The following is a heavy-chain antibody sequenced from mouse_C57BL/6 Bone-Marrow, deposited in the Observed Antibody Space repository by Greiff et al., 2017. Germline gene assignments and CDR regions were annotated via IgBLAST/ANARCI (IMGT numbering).Heavy chain of an antibody. J-gene: IGHJ1*03. V-gene: IGHV1-55*01. D-gene: IGHD2-5*01. Sequence: VQLQQPGAELVKPGASVKMSCKASGYTFTSYWITWVKQRPGQGLEWIGDIYPGSGSTNYNEKFKSKATLAVDTSSSTAYMQLSSLTSEDSAVYYCARPYYSNYWYFDVWGTGTTVTVAS. CDR3: ARPYYSNYWYFDV. CDR2: IYPGSGST. CDR1: GYTFTSYW.